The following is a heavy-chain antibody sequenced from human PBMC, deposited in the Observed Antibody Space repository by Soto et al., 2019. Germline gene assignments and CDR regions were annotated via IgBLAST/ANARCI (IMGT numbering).Heavy chain of an antibody. CDR3: AKESVLWFGQKKYYFDY. D-gene: IGHD3-10*01. CDR2: ISYDGSNK. J-gene: IGHJ4*02. Sequence: GGSLRLSCAASGFTFSSYGMHWVRQAPGKGLEWVAVISYDGSNKYYADSVKGRFTISRDNSKNTLYLQMNSLRAEDTAVYYCAKESVLWFGQKKYYFDYWGQGTLVTVSS. V-gene: IGHV3-30*18. CDR1: GFTFSSYG.